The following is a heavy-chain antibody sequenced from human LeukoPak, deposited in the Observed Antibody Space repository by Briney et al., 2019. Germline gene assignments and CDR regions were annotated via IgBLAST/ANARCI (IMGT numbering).Heavy chain of an antibody. J-gene: IGHJ3*02. CDR3: ARGDDLLQRNDALDI. D-gene: IGHD3/OR15-3a*01. CDR1: GFIDGRNY. Sequence: GGSLRLSCAGSGFIDGRNYMSWVRQGPGKGLDWVSVIYADGSTHYAASVKGRFIISRDNAKNSLNLQMNSLRAEDTALYYCARGDDLLQRNDALDIWGQGTMVSVSA. CDR2: IYADGST. V-gene: IGHV3-53*01.